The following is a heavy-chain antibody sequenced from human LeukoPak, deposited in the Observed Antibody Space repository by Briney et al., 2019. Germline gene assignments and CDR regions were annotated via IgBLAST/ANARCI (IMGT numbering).Heavy chain of an antibody. V-gene: IGHV1-2*04. D-gene: IGHD2-21*02. CDR1: GYTFTGYY. Sequence: GASVKVSCKASGYTFTGYYMHWVRQAPGQGLEWMGWINPNSGGTNYAQKFQGWVTMTRDTSISTAYMELSRPRSDDTAVYYCARDFYCGGDCYYFDYWGQGTLVTVSS. J-gene: IGHJ4*02. CDR2: INPNSGGT. CDR3: ARDFYCGGDCYYFDY.